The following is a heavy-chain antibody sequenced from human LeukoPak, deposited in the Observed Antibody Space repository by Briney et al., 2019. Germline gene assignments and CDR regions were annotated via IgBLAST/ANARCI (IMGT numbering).Heavy chain of an antibody. V-gene: IGHV4-34*01. Sequence: PSQTLSLTCTVYGGSLNGYFWSWNRQPPGKGLEWIGEIYDSGSTNYNPSLKSRVSISLDTSKNQFSLNLTSVTAADTAVYYCARLKVTTYHYYGMDVWGQGTTVTVSS. CDR3: ARLKVTTYHYYGMDV. CDR1: GGSLNGYF. J-gene: IGHJ6*02. D-gene: IGHD2-21*02. CDR2: IYDSGST.